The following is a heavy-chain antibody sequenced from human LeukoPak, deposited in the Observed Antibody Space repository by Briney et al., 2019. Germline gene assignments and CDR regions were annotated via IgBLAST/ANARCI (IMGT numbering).Heavy chain of an antibody. V-gene: IGHV4-59*11. Sequence: SETLSLTCTVSGGSISSHYWSWIRQPPGKGLEWIGYIYYSGSTNYNPSLKSRATISVDTSKNQFSLKLSSVTAADTAVYYCAREGTNWNLNAFDIWGQGTMVTVSS. D-gene: IGHD1-1*01. CDR3: AREGTNWNLNAFDI. CDR1: GGSISSHY. J-gene: IGHJ3*02. CDR2: IYYSGST.